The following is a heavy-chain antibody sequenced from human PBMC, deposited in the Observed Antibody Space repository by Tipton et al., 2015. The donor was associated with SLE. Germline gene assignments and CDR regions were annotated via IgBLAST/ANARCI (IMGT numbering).Heavy chain of an antibody. CDR2: THTSGST. CDR3: ARHWGKDGYNYWYFDL. Sequence: TLSLTCKVSGGSISNYYWSWIRLTSGERLEWIGYTHTSGSTNYNPSLKSRVTMSVDTSKNQFSLKLSSVTAADTAVFYCARHWGKDGYNYWYFDLWGRGTLVTVSS. D-gene: IGHD5-24*01. V-gene: IGHV4-4*08. J-gene: IGHJ2*01. CDR1: GGSISNYY.